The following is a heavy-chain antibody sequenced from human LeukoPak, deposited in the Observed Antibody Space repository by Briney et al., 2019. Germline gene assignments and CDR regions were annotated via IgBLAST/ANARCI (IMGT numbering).Heavy chain of an antibody. CDR1: GFTFSNYA. CDR3: AKGTRPFKPAEYFQH. J-gene: IGHJ1*01. V-gene: IGHV3-23*01. CDR2: ISGSGGST. Sequence: GGSLRLSCTASGFTFSNYAVSWARQAPGKGLEWVSGISGSGGSTDYADSAKGRFTISRDNSKNTLYLQMNSLRAEDTAVYYCAKGTRPFKPAEYFQHWGQGTLVTVSS.